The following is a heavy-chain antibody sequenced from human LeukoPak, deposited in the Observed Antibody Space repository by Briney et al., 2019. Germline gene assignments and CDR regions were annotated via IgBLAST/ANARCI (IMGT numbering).Heavy chain of an antibody. V-gene: IGHV3-21*01. CDR2: ISGSSSYI. J-gene: IGHJ6*03. D-gene: IGHD2-8*01. CDR3: AKMAADYYMDV. Sequence: PGGSLRLSCAASGFTFSSYSMNWVRQAPGKGLEWVSSISGSSSYIYYPDSVKGRFTISRDNAKNSLYLQMNSLRAEDTAVYYCAKMAADYYMDVWGKGTTVTVSS. CDR1: GFTFSSYS.